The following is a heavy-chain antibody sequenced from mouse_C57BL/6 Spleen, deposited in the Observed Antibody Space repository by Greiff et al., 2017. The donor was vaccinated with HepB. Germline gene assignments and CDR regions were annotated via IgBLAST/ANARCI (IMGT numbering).Heavy chain of an antibody. J-gene: IGHJ1*03. CDR3: TGCSWDEPFDV. V-gene: IGHV6-3*01. D-gene: IGHD4-1*01. CDR1: GFTFSNYW. Sequence: EVKLMESGGGLVQPGGSMKLSCVASGFTFSNYWMNWVRQSPEKGLEWVAQIRLKSDNYATHYAESVKGRFTISRDDSKSSVYLQMNNLRAEDTGIYYCTGCSWDEPFDVWGTGTTVTVSS. CDR2: IRLKSDNYAT.